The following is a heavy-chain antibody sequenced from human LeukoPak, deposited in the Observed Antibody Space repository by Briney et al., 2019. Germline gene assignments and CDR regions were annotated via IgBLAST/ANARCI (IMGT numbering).Heavy chain of an antibody. V-gene: IGHV3-9*03. Sequence: PGGSLRLSCAASGFTFDDYAMHWVRQVPGKGLEWVSGISWNSGSIGYADSVKGRFTISRDNAKNSLYLQMNSLRAEDMALYYCAKDISPSIFGGMGNAFDIWGQGTMVTVSS. CDR1: GFTFDDYA. D-gene: IGHD3-3*01. CDR3: AKDISPSIFGGMGNAFDI. J-gene: IGHJ3*02. CDR2: ISWNSGSI.